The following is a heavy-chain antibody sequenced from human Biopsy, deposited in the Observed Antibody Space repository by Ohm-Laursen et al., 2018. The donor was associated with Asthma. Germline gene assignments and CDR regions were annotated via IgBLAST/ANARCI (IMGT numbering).Heavy chain of an antibody. V-gene: IGHV4-61*08. J-gene: IGHJ4*02. CDR2: IYYTGST. Sequence: TLTLTGSFSGFSLSSSGANVNWIRQPPGKGLDLIGYIYYTGSTNYNPSLKSRVTLSVDTSNNQFSLKLSSVTAADTAFYYCARVWAGGFDSWGQGTLVTVSS. CDR3: ARVWAGGFDS. CDR1: GFSLSSSGAN. D-gene: IGHD6-19*01.